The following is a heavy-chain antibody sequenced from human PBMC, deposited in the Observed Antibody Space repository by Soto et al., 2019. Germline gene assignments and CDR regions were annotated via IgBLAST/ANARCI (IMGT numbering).Heavy chain of an antibody. CDR3: VLNRCAGNSRDEY. Sequence: PGGSLRLSCAASGFTFSSFTMNWVRQAPGKGLEWISYIITSGTATFYADSVKGRFTISRDNAKNSLYLQMNSLRDDDTAVYYCVLNRCAGNSRDEYWGQGRLATVSS. D-gene: IGHD3-10*01. V-gene: IGHV3-48*02. CDR2: IITSGTAT. J-gene: IGHJ4*02. CDR1: GFTFSSFT.